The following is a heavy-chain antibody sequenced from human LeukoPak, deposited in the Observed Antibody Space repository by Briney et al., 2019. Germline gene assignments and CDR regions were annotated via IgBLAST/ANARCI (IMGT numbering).Heavy chain of an antibody. J-gene: IGHJ4*02. D-gene: IGHD6-19*01. V-gene: IGHV3-23*01. CDR2: INGGGEST. Sequence: PGGSLRLSCAASGFTFSSYIMSWVRQAPGKGLEWVSSINGGGESTNYADSVKGRFTISRDNSKSTLDLQVNSLRAEDTATYYCAKGSTYSSGWFHDYWGQGTLITVSS. CDR3: AKGSTYSSGWFHDY. CDR1: GFTFSSYI.